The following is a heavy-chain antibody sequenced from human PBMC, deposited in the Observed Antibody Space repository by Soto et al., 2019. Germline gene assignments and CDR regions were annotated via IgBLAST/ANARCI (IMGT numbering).Heavy chain of an antibody. V-gene: IGHV4-31*03. CDR1: GVSINSGGYY. J-gene: IGHJ5*02. Sequence: SETLSLTCTVSGVSINSGGYYWSWIRQPPGKGLEWIGYIYYSGSTYYNPSLKSRVTIAIDTSKNQFSLKLSSVTAADTAVYYCAREMGEVPAALSWFDPWGQGNLVTVSS. CDR2: IYYSGST. CDR3: AREMGEVPAALSWFDP. D-gene: IGHD2-2*01.